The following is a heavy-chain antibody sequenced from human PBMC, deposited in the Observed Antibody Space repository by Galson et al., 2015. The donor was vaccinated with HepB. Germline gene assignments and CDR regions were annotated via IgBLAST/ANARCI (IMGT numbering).Heavy chain of an antibody. CDR2: IIPIFGTA. V-gene: IGHV1-69*13. CDR3: ANGSPRVGYCSSTSCYGLAYFDY. D-gene: IGHD2-2*01. CDR1: GGTFSSYA. Sequence: SVKVSCKASGGTFSSYAISWVRQAPGQGLEWMGGIIPIFGTANYAQKFQGRVTITADESTSTAYMELSSLRSEDTAVYYCANGSPRVGYCSSTSCYGLAYFDYWGQGTLVTVSS. J-gene: IGHJ4*02.